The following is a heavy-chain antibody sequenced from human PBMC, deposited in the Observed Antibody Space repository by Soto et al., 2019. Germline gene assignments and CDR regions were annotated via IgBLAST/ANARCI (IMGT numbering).Heavy chain of an antibody. V-gene: IGHV4-34*01. D-gene: IGHD3-22*01. Sequence: SETLSLTCAVYGGSFSGYYWSWIRQPPGKGLEWIGEINHSGSTNYNPSLKSRVTISVDTSKNQFSLKLSSVTAADTAVYYCASIYYYDSSATPYYYYGMDVWGQGTTVTVSS. J-gene: IGHJ6*02. CDR1: GGSFSGYY. CDR3: ASIYYYDSSATPYYYYGMDV. CDR2: INHSGST.